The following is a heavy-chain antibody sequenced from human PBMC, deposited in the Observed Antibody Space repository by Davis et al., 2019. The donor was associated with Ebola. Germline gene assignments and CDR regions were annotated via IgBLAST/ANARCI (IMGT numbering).Heavy chain of an antibody. J-gene: IGHJ4*02. D-gene: IGHD2-2*01. CDR2: ISGSGGST. Sequence: GESLKISCAASGFTFSSYAMSWVRQAPGKGLEWVSAISGSGGSTYYADSVKGRFTISRDNSKNTLYLQMNSLRAEDTAVYYCAKEGCSSTSCYAFDYWGQGTLVTVSS. V-gene: IGHV3-23*01. CDR3: AKEGCSSTSCYAFDY. CDR1: GFTFSSYA.